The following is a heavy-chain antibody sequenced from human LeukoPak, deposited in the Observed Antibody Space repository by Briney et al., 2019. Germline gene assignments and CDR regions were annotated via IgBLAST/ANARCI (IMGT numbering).Heavy chain of an antibody. CDR2: IWSDGNTQ. D-gene: IGHD2-21*02. CDR3: ARERSSGGDPYYFDY. J-gene: IGHJ4*02. V-gene: IGHV3-33*01. Sequence: PGGSLRLSCAASGFTFSNYGMHWVRQAPAKGLEWVALIWSDGNTQDYGDSVKGRFTISRDNSKNTLYLQMNSLRAEDTAVYYCARERSSGGDPYYFDYWGQGTLVTVSS. CDR1: GFTFSNYG.